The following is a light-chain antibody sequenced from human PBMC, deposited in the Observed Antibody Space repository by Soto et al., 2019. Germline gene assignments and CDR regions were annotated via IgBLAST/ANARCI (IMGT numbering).Light chain of an antibody. Sequence: EIVLTQSPGTLSLSPGERATLSCRASQSVSSDLAWYRQKPGQAPRLLIYRAFTRATGIPARFSGSGFGTDFTLTISSLQSEDFAVYYCQQYNNWPLTFGGGTKVDIK. J-gene: IGKJ4*01. V-gene: IGKV3-15*01. CDR1: QSVSSD. CDR3: QQYNNWPLT. CDR2: RAF.